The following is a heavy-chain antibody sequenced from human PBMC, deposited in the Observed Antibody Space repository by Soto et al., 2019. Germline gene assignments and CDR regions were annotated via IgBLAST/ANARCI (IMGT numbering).Heavy chain of an antibody. V-gene: IGHV5-51*01. CDR3: ARLSDIVPMVALMDV. Sequence: GESLKISCKGSGYSFTSYWIGWVRQMPGKGLEWMGIIYPGDSDTRYSPSFQGQVTISADKSISTAYLQWSSLKASDTAMYYCARLSDIVPMVALMDVWGQGTTVTVSS. J-gene: IGHJ6*02. D-gene: IGHD2-8*01. CDR1: GYSFTSYW. CDR2: IYPGDSDT.